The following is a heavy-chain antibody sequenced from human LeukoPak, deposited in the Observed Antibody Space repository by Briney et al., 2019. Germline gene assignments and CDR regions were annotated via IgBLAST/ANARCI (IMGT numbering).Heavy chain of an antibody. D-gene: IGHD6-13*01. J-gene: IGHJ5*02. V-gene: IGHV4-38-2*02. CDR2: ISPKGIT. CDR1: GYAINIDYS. CDR3: ARAYSSSWYFNWFDP. Sequence: SETLSLTCFDSGYAINIDYSWGWIRQSPGKGLEWIGVISPKGITYYKPSLRGRVTISVDTSKNQFSLKLSSVTAADTAVYYCARAYSSSWYFNWFDPWGQGTLLTVSS.